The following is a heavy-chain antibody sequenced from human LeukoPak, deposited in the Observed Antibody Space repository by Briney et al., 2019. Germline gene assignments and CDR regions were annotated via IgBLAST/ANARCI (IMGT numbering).Heavy chain of an antibody. CDR3: ARFLRIGYYDSSGYGY. D-gene: IGHD3-22*01. CDR1: GFTFSDYY. V-gene: IGHV3-11*04. CDR2: ISSSSSTI. J-gene: IGHJ4*02. Sequence: GGSLRLSCAASGFTFSDYYMSWIRQAPGKGLEWVSYISSSSSTIYYADSVKGRFTISRDNAKNSLYLQMNSLRAEDTAVYYCARFLRIGYYDSSGYGYWGQGTLVTVSS.